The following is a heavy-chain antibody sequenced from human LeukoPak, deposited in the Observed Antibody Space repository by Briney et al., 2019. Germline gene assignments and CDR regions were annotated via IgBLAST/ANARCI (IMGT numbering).Heavy chain of an antibody. CDR3: ARDVGSGSFPSGY. D-gene: IGHD3-10*01. CDR1: GGTFSSYA. Sequence: GASVKVSCKASGGTFSSYAFSWVRQAPGQGLEWMGRIIPILGIANYAQKFQGRVTITADKSTSTAYMELSSLRSEDTAVYYCARDVGSGSFPSGYWGQGTLVTVSS. CDR2: IIPILGIA. J-gene: IGHJ4*02. V-gene: IGHV1-69*04.